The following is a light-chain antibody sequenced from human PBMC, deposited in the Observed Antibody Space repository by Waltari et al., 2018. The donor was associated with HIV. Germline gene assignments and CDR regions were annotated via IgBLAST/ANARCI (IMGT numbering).Light chain of an antibody. CDR3: CSYAGSSNVV. CDR2: EVN. J-gene: IGLJ2*01. V-gene: IGLV2-23*02. CDR1: TTNIGSYNL. Sequence: QSALPQSASVSGSPGQSITISCTGTTTNIGSYNLSSWYQQHPGKAPKVIIYEVNKRPSGVSNRFSGSTSGSTASLTISGLQAEDEADYYCCSYAGSSNVVFGGGTKLTVL.